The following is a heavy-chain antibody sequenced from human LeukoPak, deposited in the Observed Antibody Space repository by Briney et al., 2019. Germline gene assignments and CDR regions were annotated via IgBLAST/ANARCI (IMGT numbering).Heavy chain of an antibody. D-gene: IGHD6-19*01. CDR2: IYYSGGT. J-gene: IGHJ3*02. Sequence: PSETLSLTCTVSGGSISSYYWSWIRQPPGKGLEWIGYIYYSGGTNYNPSLKSRVTISVDTSKNQFSLKLSSVTAADTAVYYCARVLAVDAFDIWGQGTMVTVSS. V-gene: IGHV4-59*01. CDR1: GGSISSYY. CDR3: ARVLAVDAFDI.